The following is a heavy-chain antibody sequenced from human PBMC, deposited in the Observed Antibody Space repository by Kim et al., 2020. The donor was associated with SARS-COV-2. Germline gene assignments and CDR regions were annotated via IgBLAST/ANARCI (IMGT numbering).Heavy chain of an antibody. CDR3: ASDIVVEGWFDP. Sequence: NYAQKFQGRVTMTRDTSISTAYMELSRLRSDDTAVYYCASDIVVEGWFDPWGQGTLVTVSS. V-gene: IGHV1-2*02. D-gene: IGHD2-2*01. J-gene: IGHJ5*02.